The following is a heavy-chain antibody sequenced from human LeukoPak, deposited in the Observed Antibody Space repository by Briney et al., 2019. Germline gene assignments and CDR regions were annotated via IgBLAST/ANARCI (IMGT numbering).Heavy chain of an antibody. D-gene: IGHD3-3*01. J-gene: IGHJ4*02. Sequence: SETLSLTCTVSNDSISGYYLSWIRQPPGKGLEWIGSIYYSGSTYYNPSLKSRVTISVDTSKNQFSLKLSSVTAADTAVYYCARLEYYDFWSVQLGTSPFDYWGQGTLVTVSS. CDR3: ARLEYYDFWSVQLGTSPFDY. CDR2: IYYSGST. CDR1: NDSISGYY. V-gene: IGHV4-59*05.